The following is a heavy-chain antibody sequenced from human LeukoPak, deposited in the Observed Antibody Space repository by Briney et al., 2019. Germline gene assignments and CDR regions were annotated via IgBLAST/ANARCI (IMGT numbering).Heavy chain of an antibody. CDR2: ISSRSTTI. V-gene: IGHV3-48*01. Sequence: GGSLRLSCAASGFTFSSYSMNWVRQAPGKGLEWLSYISSRSTTIYYADSVQGRFTISKDNAKNSLYLQMNSLRAEDTAVYYCTRVLYSSGWYGDHYWGQGALVTVSS. J-gene: IGHJ4*02. D-gene: IGHD6-19*01. CDR1: GFTFSSYS. CDR3: TRVLYSSGWYGDHY.